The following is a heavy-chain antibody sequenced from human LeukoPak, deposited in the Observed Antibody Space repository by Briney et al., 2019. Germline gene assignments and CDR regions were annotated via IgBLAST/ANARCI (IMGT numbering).Heavy chain of an antibody. V-gene: IGHV3-21*01. Sequence: PGGSLRLSCAASGFTFSSYSMNWVRQAPGKGLEWVSSISSSSNYIYYADSVKGRFIISRNNAWNSLYLQLNSLRAEDTAVYYCARDSPIARGKEAFDIWGQGTMVTVSS. CDR2: ISSSSNYI. CDR3: ARDSPIARGKEAFDI. D-gene: IGHD6-13*01. CDR1: GFTFSSYS. J-gene: IGHJ3*02.